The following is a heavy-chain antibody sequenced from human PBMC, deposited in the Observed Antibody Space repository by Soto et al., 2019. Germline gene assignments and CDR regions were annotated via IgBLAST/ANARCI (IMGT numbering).Heavy chain of an antibody. Sequence: GGSLRLSCAASGFTFSSYTMNWVRQSPGKGLEWVSSISSGSSYIYYADSMKGRFTISRDNAKNSLYLQMSSLRSEDTAVYYCARAKDYYDSSGLPDYWGQGTLVTVSS. D-gene: IGHD3-22*01. V-gene: IGHV3-21*04. CDR2: ISSGSSYI. CDR3: ARAKDYYDSSGLPDY. J-gene: IGHJ4*02. CDR1: GFTFSSYT.